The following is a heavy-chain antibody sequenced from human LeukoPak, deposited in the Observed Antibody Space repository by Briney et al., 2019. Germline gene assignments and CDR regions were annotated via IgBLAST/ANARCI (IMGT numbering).Heavy chain of an antibody. D-gene: IGHD3-16*02. CDR2: IKSKTDGGTT. CDR1: GFTFSNAW. J-gene: IGHJ4*02. V-gene: IGHV3-15*01. Sequence: GGSLRLSCAASGFTFSNAWMSWVRQAPGKGLEWVGRIKSKTDGGTTDYAAPVKGRFTISRDDSKNTLYLQMNSLRAEDTAVYFCAKVKEISSIKVGNDHWGQGTLVTVSS. CDR3: AKVKEISSIKVGNDH.